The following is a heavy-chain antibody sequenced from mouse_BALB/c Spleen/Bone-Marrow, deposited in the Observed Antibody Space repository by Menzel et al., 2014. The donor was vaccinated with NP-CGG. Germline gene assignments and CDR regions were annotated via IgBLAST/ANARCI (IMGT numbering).Heavy chain of an antibody. J-gene: IGHJ1*01. CDR3: ARFFRYFDV. CDR2: INPNNGST. Sequence: EVQLQESGPELVKPGASVKIPCKASGYTFIDYNMDWVKQSHGKSLEWIGDINPNNGSTIYNQKFRGKATLTVDKSSSTAYMELRSLTSEDTAVYYCARFFRYFDVWGSGTTVTVSS. CDR1: GYTFIDYN. V-gene: IGHV1-18*01.